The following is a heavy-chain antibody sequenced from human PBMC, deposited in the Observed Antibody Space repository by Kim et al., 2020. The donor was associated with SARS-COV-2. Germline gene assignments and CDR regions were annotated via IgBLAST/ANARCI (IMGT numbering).Heavy chain of an antibody. D-gene: IGHD4-4*01. Sequence: VSDRNTISRDNDKNSLFMQMNSQRAEDTAVYYCARGTNYSPFDYWGQGTLVTVSS. CDR3: ARGTNYSPFDY. V-gene: IGHV3-7*04. J-gene: IGHJ4*02.